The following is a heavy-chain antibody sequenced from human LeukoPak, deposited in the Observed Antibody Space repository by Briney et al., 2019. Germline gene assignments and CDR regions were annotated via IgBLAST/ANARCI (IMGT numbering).Heavy chain of an antibody. CDR3: ARAVGYGSGSYRGYGMDV. CDR2: IYHSGST. D-gene: IGHD3-10*01. J-gene: IGHJ6*02. Sequence: SETLSLTCAVSVGSISSGGYSWSWIRQPPGKGLEWIGYIYHSGSTYYNPSLKSRVTISVDRSKNQFSLKLSSVTAADTAVYYCARAVGYGSGSYRGYGMDVWGQGTTVTVSS. CDR1: VGSISSGGYS. V-gene: IGHV4-30-2*01.